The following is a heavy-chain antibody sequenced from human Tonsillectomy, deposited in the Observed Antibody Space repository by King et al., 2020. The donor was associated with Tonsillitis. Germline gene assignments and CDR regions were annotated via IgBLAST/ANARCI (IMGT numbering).Heavy chain of an antibody. CDR2: IYYSGST. J-gene: IGHJ5*02. D-gene: IGHD1-26*01. CDR3: ARHRRASESYKGRDNWFDP. CDR1: GGSISSSSYY. V-gene: IGHV4-39*07. Sequence: LQLQESGPGLVKPSETLSLTCTVSGGSISSSSYYWGWIRQPPGKGLEWIGSIYYSGSTYYNPSLKSRVTISVDTSKTQLSLKLSSVTAADTAVYYCARHRRASESYKGRDNWFDPWGQGTLVTVSS.